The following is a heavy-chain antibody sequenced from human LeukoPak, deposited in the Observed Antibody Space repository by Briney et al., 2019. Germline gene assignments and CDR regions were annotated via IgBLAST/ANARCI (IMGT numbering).Heavy chain of an antibody. CDR3: ARTYYYDSSGYYDAFDI. V-gene: IGHV3-21*01. D-gene: IGHD3-22*01. J-gene: IGHJ3*02. CDR1: GFTFSSYS. CDR2: ISSSSSYI. Sequence: GGSLRLSCAASGFTFSSYSMNWVRQAPGKGLEWVSSISSSSSYIYYADSVKGRFTISRDNAKNSLYLQMNSLRAEDTAVYYCARTYYYDSSGYYDAFDIWGQGTMVTVSS.